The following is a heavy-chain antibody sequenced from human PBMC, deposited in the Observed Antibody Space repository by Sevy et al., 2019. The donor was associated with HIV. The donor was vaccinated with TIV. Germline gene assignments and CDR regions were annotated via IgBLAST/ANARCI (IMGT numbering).Heavy chain of an antibody. J-gene: IGHJ4*02. CDR2: ISYDGSNK. Sequence: GGSLRLSCAASGFTFSSYAMHWVRQAPGKGLEWVAVISYDGSNKYYADSVKGRFTISRDNSKNTLYLQMNSLRAEDTAVYYCARDVGDSSGWLFDYWGQGTLVTISS. D-gene: IGHD6-19*01. V-gene: IGHV3-30-3*01. CDR1: GFTFSSYA. CDR3: ARDVGDSSGWLFDY.